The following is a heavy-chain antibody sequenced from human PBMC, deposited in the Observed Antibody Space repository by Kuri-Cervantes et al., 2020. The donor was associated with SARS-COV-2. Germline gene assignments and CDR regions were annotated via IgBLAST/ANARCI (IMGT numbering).Heavy chain of an antibody. CDR2: MYYSGST. CDR1: GDSMSSYN. D-gene: IGHD6-19*01. Sequence: SETLSLTCSVSGDSMSSYNWSWIRQPPGKGLEWIGHMYYSGSTYYNPSLKSRVTISVDTSKNQFSLKLSSVTAADTAVYYCARTAIAVAGTVDYWGQGTLVTVSS. V-gene: IGHV4-59*04. J-gene: IGHJ4*02. CDR3: ARTAIAVAGTVDY.